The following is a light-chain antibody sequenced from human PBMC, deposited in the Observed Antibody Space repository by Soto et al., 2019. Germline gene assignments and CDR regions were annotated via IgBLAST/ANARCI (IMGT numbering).Light chain of an antibody. V-gene: IGLV1-40*01. Sequence: QSVLTQPPSVSGAPGQRVTLSCTGSSSNIGAGYDVHWYQQVPGRPPKVLIYGNTNRPSGVPDRFSGSKSGTSASLAITGLQADDEANYYCQSCDIRLSSLVFGEGTKLTVL. CDR3: QSCDIRLSSLV. CDR1: SSNIGAGYD. J-gene: IGLJ3*02. CDR2: GNT.